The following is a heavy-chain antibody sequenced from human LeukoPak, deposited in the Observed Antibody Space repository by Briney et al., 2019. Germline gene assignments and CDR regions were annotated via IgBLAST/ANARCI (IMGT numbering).Heavy chain of an antibody. D-gene: IGHD6-13*01. Sequence: GGSLRLSCAASGFTFRSYEMNWVRQAPGKGLEWVSYISSSGSTIYYADSVKGRFTISRDNAKNSLYLQMNSLRAEDTAVYYCARLVVEQLASHIDPWGQGTLVTVSS. CDR2: ISSSGSTI. CDR1: GFTFRSYE. V-gene: IGHV3-48*03. J-gene: IGHJ5*02. CDR3: ARLVVEQLASHIDP.